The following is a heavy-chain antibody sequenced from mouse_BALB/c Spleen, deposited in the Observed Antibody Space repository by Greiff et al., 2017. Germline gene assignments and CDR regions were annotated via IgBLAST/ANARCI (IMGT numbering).Heavy chain of an antibody. CDR2: IRLKSDNYAT. V-gene: IGHV6-3*01. CDR3: TALSLDY. CDR1: GFTFSSYW. D-gene: IGHD2-3*01. J-gene: IGHJ4*01. Sequence: EVKLEESGGGLVQPGGSMKLSCVASGFTFSSYWMSWVRQSPAKGLEWVAEIRLKSDNYATHYAESVKGKFTISRDDSKSRLYLQMNSLRAEDTGIYYCTALSLDYWGQGTSVTVSS.